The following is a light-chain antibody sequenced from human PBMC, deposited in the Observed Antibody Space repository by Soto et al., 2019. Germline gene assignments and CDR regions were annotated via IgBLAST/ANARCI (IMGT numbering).Light chain of an antibody. CDR1: QSVRSN. J-gene: IGKJ4*01. V-gene: IGKV3-15*01. CDR2: GAS. Sequence: EIVMTQSPATLSVSPGERVTLSCRASQSVRSNLAWYQQKPGQAPRLLIFGASTRATGLPARFSGGGSGTDFTLTISRLEPEDFAVYYCQQFSSYPLTFGGGTKVDI. CDR3: QQFSSYPLT.